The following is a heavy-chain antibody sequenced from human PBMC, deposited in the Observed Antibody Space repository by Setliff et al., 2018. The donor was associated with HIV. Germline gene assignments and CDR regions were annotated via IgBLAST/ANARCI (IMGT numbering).Heavy chain of an antibody. CDR2: MYHSGST. J-gene: IGHJ6*02. CDR3: ARGTRIYYGSGKLYYYGMDV. CDR1: GASISNSNSY. D-gene: IGHD3-10*01. V-gene: IGHV4-39*06. Sequence: SETLSLTCTVYGASISNSNSYWGWIRQPPGKGLEWIGSMYHSGSTNYNPSLKSRVTISVDKSKNQFALKLSSVTAADTAVYYCARGTRIYYGSGKLYYYGMDVWGQGTTVTVPS.